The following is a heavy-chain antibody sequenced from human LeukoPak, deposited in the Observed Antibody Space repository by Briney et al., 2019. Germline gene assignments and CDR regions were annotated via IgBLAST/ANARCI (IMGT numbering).Heavy chain of an antibody. CDR2: IYPGDSDT. Sequence: GESLKISCKGSGYSFTTYWIGWVRQMPGKGLEWMGIIYPGDSDTRYSPSFEGQATISVDKSISTAYLQWGSLKASDTAIYYCARTAADNGGDAFDIWGQGTMVTVSS. V-gene: IGHV5-51*01. J-gene: IGHJ3*02. CDR3: ARTAADNGGDAFDI. CDR1: GYSFTTYW. D-gene: IGHD2-15*01.